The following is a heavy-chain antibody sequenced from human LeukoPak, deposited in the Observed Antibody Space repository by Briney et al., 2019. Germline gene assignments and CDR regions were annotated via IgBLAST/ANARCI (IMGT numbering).Heavy chain of an antibody. Sequence: GGSLRLSCAASGFTFSSYNMNWVRQAPGKGLEWVSSISGSSSYIFYADSVKGRFTISRDNAKNSLYLQMNSLRAEDTAVYYCARGDGASFDYWGQGTLVTASS. D-gene: IGHD2-21*02. CDR3: ARGDGASFDY. J-gene: IGHJ4*02. V-gene: IGHV3-21*01. CDR1: GFTFSSYN. CDR2: ISGSSSYI.